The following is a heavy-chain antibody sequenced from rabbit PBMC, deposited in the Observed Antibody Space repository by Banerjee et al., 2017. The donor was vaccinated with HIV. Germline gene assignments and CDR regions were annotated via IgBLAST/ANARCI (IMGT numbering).Heavy chain of an antibody. CDR3: ARSGGSSYFFAFNL. D-gene: IGHD8-1*01. CDR2: VGAGSGTT. J-gene: IGHJ4*01. Sequence: QEQLVESGGGLVQPEGSLTLPCTASGFSFSSGYNMCWVRQAPGKGLEWIACVGAGSGTTYYASWAKGRFTISKTSSTTVTLQMTSLTAADTATYFCARSGGSSYFFAFNLWGPGTLVTVS. V-gene: IGHV1S45*01. CDR1: GFSFSSGYN.